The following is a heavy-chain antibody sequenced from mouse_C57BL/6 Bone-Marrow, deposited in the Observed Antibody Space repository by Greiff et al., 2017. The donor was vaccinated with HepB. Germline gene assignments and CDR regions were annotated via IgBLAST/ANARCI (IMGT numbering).Heavy chain of an antibody. CDR2: ISGGGGNT. CDR1: GFTFSSYT. V-gene: IGHV5-9*01. J-gene: IGHJ2*01. CDR3: ASLIYYDYDGGGFDY. D-gene: IGHD2-4*01. Sequence: EVKLVESGGGLVKPGGSLKLSCAASGFTFSSYTMSWVRQTPEKRLEWVATISGGGGNTYYPDSVKGRFTISRDNAKNTLYLQMSSLSSEDTALYYCASLIYYDYDGGGFDYWGQGATLTVSS.